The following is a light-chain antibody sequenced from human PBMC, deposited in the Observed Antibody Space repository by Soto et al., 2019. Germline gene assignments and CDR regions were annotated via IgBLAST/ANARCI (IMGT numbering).Light chain of an antibody. CDR1: QSVSNNY. V-gene: IGKV3-20*01. CDR3: QQYGSSGT. Sequence: IVLPQSPGTLSLPPGERATLSCRASQSVSNNYLAWYQQKPGQAPRLLIYGASNRATGIPDRFSGSGSGTDFTLTISRLEPEDFAVYYCQQYGSSGTFGQGTKVDI. J-gene: IGKJ1*01. CDR2: GAS.